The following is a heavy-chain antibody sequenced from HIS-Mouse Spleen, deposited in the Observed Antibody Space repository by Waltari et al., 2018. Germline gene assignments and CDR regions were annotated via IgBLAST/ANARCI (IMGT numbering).Heavy chain of an antibody. CDR2: IYYSGST. D-gene: IGHD6-13*01. CDR3: AREIPYSSSWYDWYFDL. V-gene: IGHV4-39*07. CDR1: GGSISHSSYY. Sequence: QLQLQESGPGLVKPSETLSLTCTGSGGSISHSSYYWGWIRQPPGKGLEWIGSIYYSGSTYYNPSLKSRVTISVDTSKNQFSLKLSSVTAADTAVYYCAREIPYSSSWYDWYFDLWGRGTLVTVSS. J-gene: IGHJ2*01.